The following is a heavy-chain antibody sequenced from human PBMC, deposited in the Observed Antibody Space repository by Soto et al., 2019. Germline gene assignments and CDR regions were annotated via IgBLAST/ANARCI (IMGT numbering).Heavy chain of an antibody. V-gene: IGHV1-8*01. CDR1: GYTFTSYD. D-gene: IGHD3-10*01. CDR2: MNPNSGNT. Sequence: GASVKVSCKASGYTFTSYDINWVRQATGQGLEWMGWMNPNSGNTGYAQKFQGRVTMTRNTSISTAYMVLSSLRSEDTAVYYCARGHMVRGVFIMKFDYYYRDVWGRGTTVTVSS. CDR3: ARGHMVRGVFIMKFDYYYRDV. J-gene: IGHJ6*03.